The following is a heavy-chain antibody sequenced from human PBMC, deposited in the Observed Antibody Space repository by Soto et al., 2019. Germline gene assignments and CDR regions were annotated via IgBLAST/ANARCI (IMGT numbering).Heavy chain of an antibody. CDR3: ARGVPVGAIGRFYFDS. D-gene: IGHD1-26*01. V-gene: IGHV3-53*01. Sequence: GGSLRLSCAASGFTVSNNYMTWVRQAPGKGLEWVSVMYSGGTATSYADSVKGRFTVSRDNSKNTVSLQLDSLRAEDTAVYYCARGVPVGAIGRFYFDSWGQGNLVTVSS. CDR1: GFTVSNNY. CDR2: MYSGGTAT. J-gene: IGHJ4*02.